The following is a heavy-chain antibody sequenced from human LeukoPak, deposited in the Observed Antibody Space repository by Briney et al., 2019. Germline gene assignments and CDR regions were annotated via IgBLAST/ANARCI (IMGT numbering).Heavy chain of an antibody. D-gene: IGHD3-22*01. CDR2: ISNDGGGT. J-gene: IGHJ5*02. V-gene: IGHV3-23*01. Sequence: GGSLRLSCVASGFIFNNYAMYWVRQAPGKGLEWVSAISNDGGGTQYADFVEGRFTTSRDNSKNTLFLQMSSLRAEDTALYYCAKGSSGYFADLWGQGTLVTVSS. CDR1: GFIFNNYA. CDR3: AKGSSGYFADL.